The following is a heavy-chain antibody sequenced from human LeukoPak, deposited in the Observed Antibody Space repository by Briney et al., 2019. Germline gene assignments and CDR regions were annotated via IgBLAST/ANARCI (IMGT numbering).Heavy chain of an antibody. V-gene: IGHV3-73*01. CDR1: GFTFSGSA. J-gene: IGHJ4*02. CDR2: IRSKANSYAT. D-gene: IGHD6-19*01. Sequence: GGSLRLSCAASGFTFSGSAMHWVRQASGKGLEWVGRIRSKANSYATAYAASVKGRFTISRDNSKNTLYLQMGSLRAEDMAVYYCARAELHDQYSSGWSIDYWGQGTLVTVSS. CDR3: ARAELHDQYSSGWSIDY.